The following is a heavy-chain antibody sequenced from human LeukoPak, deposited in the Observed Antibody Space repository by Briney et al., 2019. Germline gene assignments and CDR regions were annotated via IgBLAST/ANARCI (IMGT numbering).Heavy chain of an antibody. Sequence: GGSLRLSCAASGFTFSIHAMSWVRQAPGTGLEWVSAISGIGGSTYYTDSVRGAVTISRDTCRHTLSLQMTSLRAEDLAFYYCENHYTSSTSPSDAFDIWGQGPMVTVSS. V-gene: IGHV3-23*01. D-gene: IGHD6-13*01. CDR3: ENHYTSSTSPSDAFDI. J-gene: IGHJ3*02. CDR1: GFTFSIHA. CDR2: ISGIGGST.